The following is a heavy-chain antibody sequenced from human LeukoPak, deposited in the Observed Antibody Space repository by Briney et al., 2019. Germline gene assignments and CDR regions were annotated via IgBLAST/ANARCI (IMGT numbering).Heavy chain of an antibody. CDR3: ARPAGAGCAPYCYYKVDV. Sequence: SVKRRFTISRDNAKNSLFLQMNSLRAEDTAVYYCARPAGAGCAPYCYYKVDVWGKGTTVTVSS. D-gene: IGHD6-19*01. J-gene: IGHJ6*03. V-gene: IGHV3-21*01.